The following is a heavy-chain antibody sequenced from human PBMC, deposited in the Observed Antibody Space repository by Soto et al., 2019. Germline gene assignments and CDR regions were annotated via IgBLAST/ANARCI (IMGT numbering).Heavy chain of an antibody. CDR2: INPNSGGT. CDR3: AAVIEFNGAFDI. Sequence: GASVKVSCKASGYTFTGYYMHWVRQAPGQGLEWMGWINPNSGGTNYAQKFQGRVTMTRDTSISTTYMELSRLRSDDTAVYYCAAVIEFNGAFDIWGQGTMVTVSS. J-gene: IGHJ3*02. D-gene: IGHD3-10*01. CDR1: GYTFTGYY. V-gene: IGHV1-2*02.